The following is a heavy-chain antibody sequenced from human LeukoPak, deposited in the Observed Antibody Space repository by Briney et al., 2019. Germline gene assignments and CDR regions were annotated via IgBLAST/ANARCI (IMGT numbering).Heavy chain of an antibody. D-gene: IGHD6-19*01. J-gene: IGHJ4*02. CDR3: AKAGYSSGWRNFDY. CDR1: GFTFSSYG. V-gene: IGHV3-30*18. CDR2: ISYVGSNK. Sequence: PGGSLRLSCAASGFTFSSYGIHWVRPAPGKGLEWVAVISYVGSNKVYADSVKGRFTISRDNSKNTLYLQMNSLRAEDTAVYYCAKAGYSSGWRNFDYWGQGTLVTVSS.